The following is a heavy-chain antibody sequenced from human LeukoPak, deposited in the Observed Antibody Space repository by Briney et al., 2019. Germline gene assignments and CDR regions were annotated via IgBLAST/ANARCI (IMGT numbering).Heavy chain of an antibody. CDR2: IIPIFGIA. V-gene: IGHV1-69*04. J-gene: IGHJ2*01. CDR1: GGTFSSYA. Sequence: GSSVKVSCKASGGTFSSYAISCVRQAPGQGLEWMGRIIPIFGIANYAQKFQGRVTVTADKSTSTAYMELSSLRSEDTAVYYCARGAGDYWYFDLWGRGTLVTVSS. D-gene: IGHD4-17*01. CDR3: ARGAGDYWYFDL.